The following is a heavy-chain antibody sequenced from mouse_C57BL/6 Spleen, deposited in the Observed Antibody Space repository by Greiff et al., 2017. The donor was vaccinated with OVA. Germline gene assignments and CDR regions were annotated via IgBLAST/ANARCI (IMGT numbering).Heavy chain of an antibody. D-gene: IGHD1-1*01. Sequence: VQLQQSGTVLARPGASVKMSCKTSGYTFTSYWMHWVKQRPGQGLEWIGAIYPGNSDTSYNQKFKGKAKLTAVTSASTAYMELSSLTNEDSAVYYCTRGNYYGSSGNFDYWGQGTTLTVSS. J-gene: IGHJ2*01. CDR2: IYPGNSDT. V-gene: IGHV1-5*01. CDR3: TRGNYYGSSGNFDY. CDR1: GYTFTSYW.